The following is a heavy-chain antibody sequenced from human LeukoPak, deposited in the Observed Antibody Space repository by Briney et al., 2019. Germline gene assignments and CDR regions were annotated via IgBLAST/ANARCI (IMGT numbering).Heavy chain of an antibody. D-gene: IGHD2-15*01. CDR2: IRQDGSEI. J-gene: IGHJ4*02. V-gene: IGHV3-7*03. CDR1: GFTLSSYW. CDR3: VRGNPFGGY. Sequence: GGSLRLSCAASGFTLSSYWMIWVRQAPGKGLEWVANIRQDGSEISYVDSVKGRFTISRDNAKNSLYLQMNSLRAEDTAVYYCVRGNPFGGYWGQGTLVTVSS.